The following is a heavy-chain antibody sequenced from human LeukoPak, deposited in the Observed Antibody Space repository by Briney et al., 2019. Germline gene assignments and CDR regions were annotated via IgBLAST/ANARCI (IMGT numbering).Heavy chain of an antibody. J-gene: IGHJ4*02. CDR2: ISYDGSNK. CDR1: GFTFSSYA. CDR3: AKDMSYYYDSSTDY. V-gene: IGHV3-30-3*01. D-gene: IGHD3-22*01. Sequence: GGSLRLSCAASGFTFSSYAMSWVRQAPGKGLEWVTVISYDGSNKYYADSVKGRFTISRDNSKNTLYLQMNSLRAEDTAVYYCAKDMSYYYDSSTDYWGQGTLVTVSS.